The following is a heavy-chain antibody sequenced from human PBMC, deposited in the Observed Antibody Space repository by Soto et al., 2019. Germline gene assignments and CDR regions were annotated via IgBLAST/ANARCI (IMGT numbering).Heavy chain of an antibody. Sequence: PSATLSLTCAVYGRSFSGYYSCWLRQPPGKGLEWIGEINHSGSTNYNPSIKSRVTISVDTSKNQFSLKLSSVTAADTAVYYFARGLSYYGSGSYLSWFDPWGQGTLVTVSS. CDR3: ARGLSYYGSGSYLSWFDP. J-gene: IGHJ5*02. V-gene: IGHV4-34*01. CDR2: INHSGST. CDR1: GRSFSGYY. D-gene: IGHD3-10*01.